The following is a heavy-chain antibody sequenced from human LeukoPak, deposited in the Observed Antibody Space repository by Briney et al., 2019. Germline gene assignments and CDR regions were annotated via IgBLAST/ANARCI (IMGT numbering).Heavy chain of an antibody. D-gene: IGHD6-19*01. V-gene: IGHV3-30*02. CDR3: AKSYSSGWYGYYFDY. J-gene: IGHJ4*02. CDR2: IRYDGSNK. Sequence: GGSLRLSCAASGFTFSSYGMHWVRQAPGKGLEWAAFIRYDGSNKYYADSVKGRFTISRDNSKNTLYLQMNSLRAEDTAVYYCAKSYSSGWYGYYFDYWGQGTLVTVSS. CDR1: GFTFSSYG.